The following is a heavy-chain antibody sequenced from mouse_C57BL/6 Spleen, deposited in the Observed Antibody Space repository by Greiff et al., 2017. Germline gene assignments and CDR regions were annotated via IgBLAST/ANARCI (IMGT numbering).Heavy chain of an antibody. CDR3: ASATVVDYDAMDY. J-gene: IGHJ4*01. CDR1: GYTFTGYW. CDR2: IFPASGST. Sequence: QVQLQQSGAELMKPGASVKLSCKASGYTFTGYWIEWVKQRPGHGLEWIGKIFPASGSTNYTEKFKGKATFTVDTSSNTAYMQLSSLTSEDSAVYYCASATVVDYDAMDYWGQGTSVTVSS. V-gene: IGHV1-9*01. D-gene: IGHD1-1*01.